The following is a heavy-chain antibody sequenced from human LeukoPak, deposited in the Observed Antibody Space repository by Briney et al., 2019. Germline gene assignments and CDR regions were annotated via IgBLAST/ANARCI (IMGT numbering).Heavy chain of an antibody. D-gene: IGHD3-22*01. J-gene: IGHJ2*01. CDR1: GFTVSSNY. V-gene: IGHV3-66*01. CDR2: IYSGGST. Sequence: GGSLRLSCAASGFTVSSNYMSWVRQAPGKGLEWVSVIYSGGSTYYADSVKGRFTISRDNSKNTLYLQMNSLRAEDTAVYYCARETYYYDSSGYFLRYFDLWGRGTLVTVSS. CDR3: ARETYYYDSSGYFLRYFDL.